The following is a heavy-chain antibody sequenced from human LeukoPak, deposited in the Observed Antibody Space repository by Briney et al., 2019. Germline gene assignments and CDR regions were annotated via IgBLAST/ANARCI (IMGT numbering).Heavy chain of an antibody. CDR1: GYTSTSYA. V-gene: IGHV1-18*01. J-gene: IGHJ3*02. D-gene: IGHD3-16*01. CDR3: ARGGSQRAFDI. Sequence: GASVKVSCKASGYTSTSYAISWVRQAPGQGLEWMAWISPYNGNTKYAQKFQGRVTMTTDTFTSTAYMELRSLRYDDTAVYFCARGGSQRAFDIWGQGTMVTVSS. CDR2: ISPYNGNT.